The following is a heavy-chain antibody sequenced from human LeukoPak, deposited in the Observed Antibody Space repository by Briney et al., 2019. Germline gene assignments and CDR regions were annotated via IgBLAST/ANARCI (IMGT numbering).Heavy chain of an antibody. J-gene: IGHJ4*02. CDR3: AFILTGYYTFDY. Sequence: GGSLRLSCAASGFTFSSHGMHWVRQAPGKGLEWVALISYDGVNKYYADSVKGRFTISRDNSKNTLYLQMNSLRAEDTAVYYCAFILTGYYTFDYWGQGTLVTVSA. V-gene: IGHV3-30*03. D-gene: IGHD3-9*01. CDR1: GFTFSSHG. CDR2: ISYDGVNK.